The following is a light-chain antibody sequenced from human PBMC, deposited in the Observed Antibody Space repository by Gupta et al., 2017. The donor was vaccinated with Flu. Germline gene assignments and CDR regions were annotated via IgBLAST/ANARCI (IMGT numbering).Light chain of an antibody. CDR3: QQSDSTPYT. CDR1: QSISSY. Sequence: DIQMPHSPSSLSASVGDRVTITCRASQSISSYLNWYQQKPGKAPKLLIYAASSLQSGVPSRFSGSGSGTDFTLTISRLQPEDFATYYCQQSDSTPYTFGQGTKMEIK. J-gene: IGKJ2*01. V-gene: IGKV1-39*01. CDR2: AAS.